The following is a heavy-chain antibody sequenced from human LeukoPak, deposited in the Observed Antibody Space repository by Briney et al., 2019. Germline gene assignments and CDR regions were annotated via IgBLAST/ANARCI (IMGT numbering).Heavy chain of an antibody. CDR1: GGSLSGYY. V-gene: IGHV4-34*01. D-gene: IGHD3-22*01. J-gene: IGHJ4*02. CDR3: ARVPSYYYYDSSGYEYYFDY. Sequence: SETLSLTCAVYGGSLSGYYWSWIRQPPGKGLEWIGEINHSGSTNYNPSLKSRVTISVDTSKNQFSLKLSSVTAADTAVYYCARVPSYYYYDSSGYEYYFDYWGQGTLVTVSS. CDR2: INHSGST.